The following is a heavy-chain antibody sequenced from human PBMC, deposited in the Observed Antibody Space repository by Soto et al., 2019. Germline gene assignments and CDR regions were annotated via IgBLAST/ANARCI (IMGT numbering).Heavy chain of an antibody. J-gene: IGHJ5*02. D-gene: IGHD1-26*01. CDR3: ARVATGSYSWRES. V-gene: IGHV3-74*03. CDR2: INSDGSIT. CDR1: GFTFSTYW. Sequence: EVQLEESGGDLVQPGGSLRLSCAASGFTFSTYWMHWVRQAPGKGLVWVSRINSDGSITTYADSVKGRFTISRDNSKNTLFLQMNSQRAEDTAVYYCARVATGSYSWRESWGQGTLVTVSS.